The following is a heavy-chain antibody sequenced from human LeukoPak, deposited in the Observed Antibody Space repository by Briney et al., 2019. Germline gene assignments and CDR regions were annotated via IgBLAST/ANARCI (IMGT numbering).Heavy chain of an antibody. D-gene: IGHD6-6*01. CDR3: TKGTYSSSSGSNDY. V-gene: IGHV3-23*01. Sequence: GGSLRLSFAASGFTFSSYAMGWVRQAPGKGLEWVSVIRGSGGSTDYADSVKGRFTISRDNSKNTLYLQMNSLRAEDTAGYYCTKGTYSSSSGSNDYWGQGTLVTVSS. J-gene: IGHJ4*02. CDR2: IRGSGGST. CDR1: GFTFSSYA.